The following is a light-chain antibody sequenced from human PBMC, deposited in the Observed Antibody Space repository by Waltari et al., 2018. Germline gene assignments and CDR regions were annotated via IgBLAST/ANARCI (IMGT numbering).Light chain of an antibody. CDR2: KVS. CDR1: QNISNW. J-gene: IGKJ5*01. CDR3: LQYNSYSGIT. Sequence: VNITCRASQNISNWLSWYQQTPGKAPKLLVYKVSSLESGVPSRFSGSGSGTEFTLSISSLQPDDFATYYCLQYNSYSGITFGQGTRLEIK. V-gene: IGKV1-5*03.